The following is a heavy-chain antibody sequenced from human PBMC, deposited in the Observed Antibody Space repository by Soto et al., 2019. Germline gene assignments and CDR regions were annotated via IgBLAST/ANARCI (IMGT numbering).Heavy chain of an antibody. V-gene: IGHV1-69*13. Sequence: SVKVSCKASGGTFSSYAICWVRQAPGQGLEWMGGIIPIFGTANYAQKFQGRVTITADESTSTAYMELSSLRSEDTAVYYCARKYPGDCGGGCYSTYDAFDIWGQGTMVTVSS. J-gene: IGHJ3*02. CDR2: IIPIFGTA. CDR3: ARKYPGDCGGGCYSTYDAFDI. CDR1: GGTFSSYA. D-gene: IGHD2-21*02.